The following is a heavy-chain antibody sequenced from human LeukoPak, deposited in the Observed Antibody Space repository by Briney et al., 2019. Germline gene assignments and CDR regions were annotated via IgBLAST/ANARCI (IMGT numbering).Heavy chain of an antibody. Sequence: GGSLRLSCAASGFTFSSYAMSWVRQAPGKGLEWVSVIYSGGRTSYADSVKGRFTISRDNSKNTLYLQMNSLRAEDTAVYHCASSSGWYEYFQHWGQGTLVTVSS. CDR3: ASSSGWYEYFQH. CDR2: IYSGGRT. J-gene: IGHJ1*01. D-gene: IGHD6-19*01. CDR1: GFTFSSYA. V-gene: IGHV3-53*01.